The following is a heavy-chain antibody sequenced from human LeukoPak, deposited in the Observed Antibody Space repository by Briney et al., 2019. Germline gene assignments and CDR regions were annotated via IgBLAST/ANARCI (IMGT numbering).Heavy chain of an antibody. V-gene: IGHV1-69*05. CDR3: ASGSGYYKLHYYYMDV. CDR2: IIPIFGTA. J-gene: IGHJ6*03. CDR1: GGTFSSYA. Sequence: SVRVSCKASGGTFSSYAISWVRQAPGQGLEWMGRIIPIFGTANYAQKFQGRVTITTDESTSTAYMELSSLRSEDTAVYYCASGSGYYKLHYYYMDVWGKGTRSPSP. D-gene: IGHD5-12*01.